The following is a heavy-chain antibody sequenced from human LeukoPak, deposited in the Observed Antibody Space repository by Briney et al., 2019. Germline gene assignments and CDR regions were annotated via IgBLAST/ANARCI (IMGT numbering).Heavy chain of an antibody. CDR2: ISGSGGST. CDR3: AKASVGIYYFDY. V-gene: IGHV3-23*01. D-gene: IGHD1-26*01. J-gene: IGHJ4*02. Sequence: GGSLRLSCAASGFTFSSYAMSWVRQAPGKGLEWVTAISGSGGSTYYADSVKGRFTISRDNSKNTLYLQMNSLRAEDTAVYYCAKASVGIYYFDYWGQGTLVTVSS. CDR1: GFTFSSYA.